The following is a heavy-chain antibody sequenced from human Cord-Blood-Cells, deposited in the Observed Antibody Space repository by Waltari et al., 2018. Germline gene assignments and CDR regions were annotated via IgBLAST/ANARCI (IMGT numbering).Heavy chain of an antibody. CDR1: GFTFSSYE. D-gene: IGHD4-4*01. Sequence: EVQLVESGGGLVQPGGSLRLSCAASGFTFSSYEMNWVRQAPGKGLECVSYISSSGSTIYYADSVKGRFTISRDNAKNSLYLQMNSLRAEDTAVYYCARDLVTTVDYWGQGTLVTVSS. V-gene: IGHV3-48*03. J-gene: IGHJ4*02. CDR2: ISSSGSTI. CDR3: ARDLVTTVDY.